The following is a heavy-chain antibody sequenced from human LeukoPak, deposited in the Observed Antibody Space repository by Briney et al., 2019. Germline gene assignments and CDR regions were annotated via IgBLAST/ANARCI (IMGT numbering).Heavy chain of an antibody. Sequence: PSEPLSLTCTLSGASIRSHYWIWLRQPPGKGREWFGYMYYSGNSNYNHALKSRVTISVDTSKNQFSLKMISVTTADTAVFYCATRIRGGWFDSWGQGTLVTVSS. CDR3: ATRIRGGWFDS. V-gene: IGHV4-59*11. D-gene: IGHD3-10*01. CDR2: MYYSGNS. CDR1: GASIRSHY. J-gene: IGHJ5*01.